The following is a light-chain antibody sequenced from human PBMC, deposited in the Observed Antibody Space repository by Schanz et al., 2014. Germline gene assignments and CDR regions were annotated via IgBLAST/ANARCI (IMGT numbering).Light chain of an antibody. CDR1: SSDVGGYDY. J-gene: IGLJ1*01. CDR3: SSYGGNLGV. CDR2: DVN. Sequence: QSALTQPPSASGSPGQSVTISCTGTSSDVGGYDYVSWHQHHPGKAPKLMIFDVNQRPSGVPDRFSGSKSGNTASLTVSGLQAEDEADYYCSSYGGNLGVFGTGTKLTVL. V-gene: IGLV2-8*01.